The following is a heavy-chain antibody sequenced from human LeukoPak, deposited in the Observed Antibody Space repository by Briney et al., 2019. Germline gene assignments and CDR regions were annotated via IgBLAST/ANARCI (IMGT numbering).Heavy chain of an antibody. Sequence: GGSLRLSCAASGFTFDDYAMHWVRQAPGKGPEWVSGISWNSGNIGYADSVKGRFTISRDNAKNSLYLQMNSLRAEDTALYHCARVYDSSGYYYRVNWFDPWGQGTLVTVSS. CDR1: GFTFDDYA. CDR2: ISWNSGNI. CDR3: ARVYDSSGYYYRVNWFDP. J-gene: IGHJ5*02. D-gene: IGHD3-22*01. V-gene: IGHV3-9*01.